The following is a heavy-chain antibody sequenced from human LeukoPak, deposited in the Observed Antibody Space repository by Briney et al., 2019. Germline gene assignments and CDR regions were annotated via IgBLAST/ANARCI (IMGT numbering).Heavy chain of an antibody. CDR2: IYYSGST. Sequence: PSETLSLTCTVSGGSISSSSYYWGWIRQPPGKGLEWIGSIYYSGSTYYNPSLKSRVTISVDTSKNQFSLKLSSVTAADTAVYYCARIDSSYYGYFDYWGQGTLVTVSS. V-gene: IGHV4-39*01. CDR3: ARIDSSYYGYFDY. D-gene: IGHD3-22*01. CDR1: GGSISSSSYY. J-gene: IGHJ4*02.